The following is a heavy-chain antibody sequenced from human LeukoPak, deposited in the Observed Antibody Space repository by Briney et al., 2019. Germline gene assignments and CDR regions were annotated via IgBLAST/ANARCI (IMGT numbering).Heavy chain of an antibody. D-gene: IGHD6-13*01. CDR1: GGSISSSNW. CDR2: IYHSGST. V-gene: IGHV4-4*02. CDR3: ARGVGSWYPYYYYYYGMDV. Sequence: SETLSLTCAVSGGSISSSNWWSWVRQPPGKGLEGIGEIYHSGSTNYNPSLKSRVTISVDRSKNQFSLKLSSVTAADTAVYYCARGVGSWYPYYYYYYGMDVWGQGTTVTVSS. J-gene: IGHJ6*02.